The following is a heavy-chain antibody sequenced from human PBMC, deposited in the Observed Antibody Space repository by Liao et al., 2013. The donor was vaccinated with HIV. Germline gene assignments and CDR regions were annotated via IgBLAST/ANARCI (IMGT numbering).Heavy chain of an antibody. J-gene: IGHJ3*01. CDR2: IYHSGST. D-gene: IGHD4-17*01. CDR3: ARASVNNLYAFDL. CDR1: GDLIRRDNYY. Sequence: QLQLQESGPGLVKPSQTLSLTCTVSGDLIRRDNYYWTWIRQPAGKGLEWIGHIYHSGSTYYSPSLKSRLVLSVDASENQVSLRMSSVTAADTAVYYCARASVNNLYAFDLWGQGTWVTVSS. V-gene: IGHV4-30-4*08.